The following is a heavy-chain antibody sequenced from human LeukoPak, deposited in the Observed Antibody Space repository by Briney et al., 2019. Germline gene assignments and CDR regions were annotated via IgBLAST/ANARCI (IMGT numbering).Heavy chain of an antibody. CDR2: IHPDGGTK. D-gene: IGHD2-15*01. CDR1: GLTFRSYW. J-gene: IGHJ4*02. CDR3: ASTLPYCSGGTCAL. Sequence: TGGSLRLSCAASGLTFRSYWMSWVRQAPGKGLEWVANIHPDGGTKNYVDSVKGRFTISRDNAANSLYLQMNSLRAEDTAVYYCASTLPYCSGGTCALGGQGTLVTVSP. V-gene: IGHV3-7*01.